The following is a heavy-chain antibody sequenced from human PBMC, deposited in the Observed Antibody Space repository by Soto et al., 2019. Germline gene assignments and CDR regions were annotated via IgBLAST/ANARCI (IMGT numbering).Heavy chain of an antibody. CDR3: AREDVCSGGSCYSYFDY. V-gene: IGHV4-31*03. CDR2: IYYSGST. CDR1: GGSISSGGYY. J-gene: IGHJ4*02. D-gene: IGHD2-15*01. Sequence: QVQLQESGPGLVKPSQTLSLTCTVSGGSISSGGYYWSWIRQHPGKGLEWIGYIYYSGSTYYNPSLKIRVTISVDTSKIQFSLKRSSVTAADTAVYYCAREDVCSGGSCYSYFDYWGQGTLVTVSS.